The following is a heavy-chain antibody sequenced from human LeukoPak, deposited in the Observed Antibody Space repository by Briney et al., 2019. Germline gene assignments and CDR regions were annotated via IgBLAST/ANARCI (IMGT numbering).Heavy chain of an antibody. Sequence: SETLCLTCSVSGGSMNSYYSSWIRQSPGKGLEWIGYIYYSGSTNYNPSLKSRVTISVDTSKNQFSLKLSSVTAADTAVYYCARHVWLQPFDYWGQGTLVTVSS. CDR2: IYYSGST. CDR3: ARHVWLQPFDY. V-gene: IGHV4-59*08. D-gene: IGHD3-9*01. CDR1: GGSMNSYY. J-gene: IGHJ4*02.